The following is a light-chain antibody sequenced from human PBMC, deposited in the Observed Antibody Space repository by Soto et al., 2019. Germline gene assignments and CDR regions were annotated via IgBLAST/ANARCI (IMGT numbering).Light chain of an antibody. CDR2: GAS. CDR1: QSVCSY. Sequence: EIVLSQSPATLSFSPGERATLSCRASQSVCSYLAWYQQKPGQAPRLIISGASNRATGIPARFSGGGSGTDFTLTISSLEPEDFAVYYCQQRSNWPITFRQGTRLEIK. J-gene: IGKJ5*01. V-gene: IGKV3-11*01. CDR3: QQRSNWPIT.